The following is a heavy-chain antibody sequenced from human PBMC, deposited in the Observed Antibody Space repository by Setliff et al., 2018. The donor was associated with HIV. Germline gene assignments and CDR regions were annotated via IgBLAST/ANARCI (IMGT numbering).Heavy chain of an antibody. CDR2: IYFSGSA. CDR1: AGSIRSSTYY. D-gene: IGHD2-21*02. Sequence: PSETLSLTCTVSAGSIRSSTYYWAWIRQSPGKGLEWIGYIYFSGSATHNPSLTSPVTISVDTSKNEFYLTLSSVTAADTAVYYCARGRVFCDGDSCYHFDYWGQGILVTVSS. CDR3: ARGRVFCDGDSCYHFDY. V-gene: IGHV4-31*01. J-gene: IGHJ4*02.